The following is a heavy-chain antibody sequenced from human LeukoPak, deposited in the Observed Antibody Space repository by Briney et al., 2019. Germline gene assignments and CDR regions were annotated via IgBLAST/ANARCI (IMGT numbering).Heavy chain of an antibody. V-gene: IGHV3-33*01. CDR1: GFTFSSYG. D-gene: IGHD3-10*01. CDR2: MWYDGSNK. CDR3: ARDVPDSGNYYPDAFDI. Sequence: HPGGSLRLSCAASGFTFSSYGMHWVRQAPGKGLEWVAVMWYDGSNKYYADSVKGRFTISRDNSKTTLYLQMSSLRAEDTAVYHCARDVPDSGNYYPDAFDIWGQGTLVTVSS. J-gene: IGHJ3*02.